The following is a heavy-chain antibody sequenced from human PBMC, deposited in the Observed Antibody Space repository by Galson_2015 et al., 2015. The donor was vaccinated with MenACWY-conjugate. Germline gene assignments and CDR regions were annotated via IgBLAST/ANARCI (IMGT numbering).Heavy chain of an antibody. CDR1: GFTFSTYS. CDR3: TRRTGGSYDY. Sequence: SLRLSCAASGFTFSTYSMNWVRQAPGKGLEWVSSISSSSIYIHYTNSVKGRFTISRDNAKNSLYLQMNSLRVEDTAVYYCTRRTGGSYDYWGQGTLVTVSS. V-gene: IGHV3-21*01. J-gene: IGHJ4*02. D-gene: IGHD1-26*01. CDR2: ISSSSIYI.